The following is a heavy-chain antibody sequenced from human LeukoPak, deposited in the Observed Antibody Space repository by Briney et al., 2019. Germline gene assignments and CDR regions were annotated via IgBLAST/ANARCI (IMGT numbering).Heavy chain of an antibody. J-gene: IGHJ3*02. D-gene: IGHD3-10*01. CDR1: GGSISSSSYY. CDR2: IYYSGST. CDR3: ARDSQAWFGDPRHAFDI. V-gene: IGHV4-39*07. Sequence: SETLSLTCTVSGGSISSSSYYWGWIRQPPGKGLEWIGSIYYSGSTYYNPSLKSRVTISVDTSKNQFSLKLRSVTAADTAVYHCARDSQAWFGDPRHAFDIWGQGTMVTVSS.